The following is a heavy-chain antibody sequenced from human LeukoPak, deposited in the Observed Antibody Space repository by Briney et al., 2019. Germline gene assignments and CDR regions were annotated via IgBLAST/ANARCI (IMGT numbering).Heavy chain of an antibody. Sequence: SETLSLTCTVSGGSISSYYWSWIRQPPGKGLEWIGYIYYSGSTNYNPSLKSRVTISVDTSKNQFSLKLSSVTAADTAVYYCARSGYSRELLGYWGQGTLVIVSS. J-gene: IGHJ4*02. V-gene: IGHV4-59*01. CDR1: GGSISSYY. D-gene: IGHD1-26*01. CDR2: IYYSGST. CDR3: ARSGYSRELLGY.